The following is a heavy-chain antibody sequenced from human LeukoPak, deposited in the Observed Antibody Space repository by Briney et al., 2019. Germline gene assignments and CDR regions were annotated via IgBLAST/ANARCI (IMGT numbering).Heavy chain of an antibody. CDR3: VTQSSGYYVSHADY. CDR1: KFAFSSYT. J-gene: IGHJ4*02. CDR2: ISYDGSNK. D-gene: IGHD3-22*01. Sequence: GGSLRLSCAASKFAFSSYTMHWVRQAPGKGLEWVAVISYDGSNKYYADSVKGRFTISRDNSKNTLFLQMNSLRADDTAVYYCVTQSSGYYVSHADYWGQGTLVTVSS. V-gene: IGHV3-30*14.